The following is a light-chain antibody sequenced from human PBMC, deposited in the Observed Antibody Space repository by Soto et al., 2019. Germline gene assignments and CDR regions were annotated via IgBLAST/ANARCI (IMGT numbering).Light chain of an antibody. Sequence: QSPLTQPASVSGSPGQSSTISCTGTISDVGGYDYVSWYQLHPGKAPKLMVFEVSNRPSGVSYRFSGSKSGNTASLTISGLQAEDEADYFCRSYSISTAYLFGTGTKVTVL. CDR1: ISDVGGYDY. J-gene: IGLJ1*01. CDR3: RSYSISTAYL. CDR2: EVS. V-gene: IGLV2-14*01.